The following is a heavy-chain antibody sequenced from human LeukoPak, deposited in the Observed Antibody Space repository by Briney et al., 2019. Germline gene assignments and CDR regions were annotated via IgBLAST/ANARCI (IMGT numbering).Heavy chain of an antibody. CDR2: IIPIFGTA. CDR1: GGTFSSYA. V-gene: IGHV1-69*13. J-gene: IGHJ4*02. D-gene: IGHD2-15*01. CDR3: ARGYCSGGSCYNPPLGY. Sequence: ASVKVSCEASGGTFSSYAISWVRQAPGQGLEWMGGIIPIFGTANYAQKFQGRVTITADESTSTAYMELSSLRSEDTAVYYCARGYCSGGSCYNPPLGYWGQGTLVTVSS.